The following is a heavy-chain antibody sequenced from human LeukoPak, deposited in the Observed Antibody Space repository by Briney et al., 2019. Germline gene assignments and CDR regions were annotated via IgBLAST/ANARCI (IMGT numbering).Heavy chain of an antibody. Sequence: ASVKVSCKASGYTFTSYGISWVRQAPGQGLEWMGWISAYNGNTNYAQKLQGRVTMTTDTSTSTAYMELRSLRSDDTAVYYCARSRSDYGGNSDSDYWGQGTLVTVSS. CDR3: ARSRSDYGGNSDSDY. J-gene: IGHJ4*02. CDR1: GYTFTSYG. V-gene: IGHV1-18*01. CDR2: ISAYNGNT. D-gene: IGHD4-23*01.